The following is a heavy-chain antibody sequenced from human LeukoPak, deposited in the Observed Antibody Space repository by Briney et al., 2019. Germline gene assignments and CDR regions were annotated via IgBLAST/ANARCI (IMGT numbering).Heavy chain of an antibody. V-gene: IGHV4-39*07. CDR1: GGSISSSSYY. D-gene: IGHD6-13*01. CDR2: IYYSGST. J-gene: IGHJ3*02. Sequence: SETLSLTCTVSGGSISSSSYYWGWIRQPPGKGLEWIGSIYYSGSTYYNPSLKSRVTISVDTSKNQFSLKLSSVTAADTAVYYCARPRGYSSSWHVAFDIWGQGTMVTVSS. CDR3: ARPRGYSSSWHVAFDI.